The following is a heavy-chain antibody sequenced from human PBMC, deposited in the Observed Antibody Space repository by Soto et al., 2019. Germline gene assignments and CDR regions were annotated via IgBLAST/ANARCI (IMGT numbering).Heavy chain of an antibody. CDR1: GYTFTSYG. D-gene: IGHD3-22*01. Sequence: QVQLVQSGAEVKKPGASVKVSCKASGYTFTSYGISWVRQAPGQGLEWMGWISAYNGNTNYAQKLQGRVTMTTDTSTSTAYMELRSRRSDDTAVYYGARDAGYDSSGYYHNWFGPWGQGTLVTGSS. V-gene: IGHV1-18*01. J-gene: IGHJ5*02. CDR2: ISAYNGNT. CDR3: ARDAGYDSSGYYHNWFGP.